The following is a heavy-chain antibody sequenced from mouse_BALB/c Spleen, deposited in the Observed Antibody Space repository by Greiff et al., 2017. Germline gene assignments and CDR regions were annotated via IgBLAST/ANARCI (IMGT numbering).Heavy chain of an antibody. CDR1: GFTFSDYY. CDR3: AREFITTATNAMDY. D-gene: IGHD1-2*01. CDR2: ISDGGSYT. J-gene: IGHJ4*01. V-gene: IGHV5-4*02. Sequence: DVQLVESGGGLVKPGGSLKLSCAASGFTFSDYYMYWVRQTPEKRLEWVATISDGGSYTYYPDSVKGRFTISRDNAKNNLYLQMSSLKSEDTAMYYCAREFITTATNAMDYWGQGTSVTVSS.